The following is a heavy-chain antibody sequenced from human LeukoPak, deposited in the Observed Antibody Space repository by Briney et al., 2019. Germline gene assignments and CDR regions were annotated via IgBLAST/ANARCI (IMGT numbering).Heavy chain of an antibody. V-gene: IGHV3-21*01. D-gene: IGHD6-13*01. J-gene: IGHJ4*02. Sequence: GGSLRLSCAASGFSFSSYSMNWVRQAPGKGLEWVSTFGYSNSYIYYADSVKGRFTVSRDNAKNSLYLQMNSLSAEDTAVYYCARTSSSWFFYDSWGQGTLVTVSS. CDR2: FGYSNSYI. CDR1: GFSFSSYS. CDR3: ARTSSSWFFYDS.